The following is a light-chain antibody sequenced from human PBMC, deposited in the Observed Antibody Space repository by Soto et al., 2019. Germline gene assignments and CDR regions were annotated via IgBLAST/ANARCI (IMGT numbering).Light chain of an antibody. J-gene: IGLJ2*01. V-gene: IGLV2-23*02. CDR1: SSDVGSYNL. CDR2: EVS. Sequence: QSALTQPASVSGSPGQSITISCTGTSSDVGSYNLVSWYQQHPGKAPEFIIYEVSKRPSGVSNRFSGSKSGNTASRTISGLQAEDEADYYCCSYAHITSVVFGGGTKLTVL. CDR3: CSYAHITSVV.